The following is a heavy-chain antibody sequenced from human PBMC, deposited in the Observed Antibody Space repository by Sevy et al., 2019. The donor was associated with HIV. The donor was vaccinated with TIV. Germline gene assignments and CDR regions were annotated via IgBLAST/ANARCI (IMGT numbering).Heavy chain of an antibody. D-gene: IGHD3-22*01. CDR1: GASFRNFY. J-gene: IGHJ4*02. CDR3: ARRRPLSEFDSSGDFFDS. V-gene: IGHV4-34*01. CDR2: IHHSGST. Sequence: SETLSLTCAVYGASFRNFYWSWIRQSPGKGLEWIGEIHHSGSTNFNPSLESRVTMSEDKSKSQFSLNLRSVTAADTAVYYCARRRPLSEFDSSGDFFDSWGPGTLVTVSS.